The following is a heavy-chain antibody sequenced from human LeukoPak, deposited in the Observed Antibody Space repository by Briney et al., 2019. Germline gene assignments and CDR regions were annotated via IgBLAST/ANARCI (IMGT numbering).Heavy chain of an antibody. CDR3: ARGGPTVTSYSSWDS. CDR2: IYYSGST. D-gene: IGHD4-17*01. V-gene: IGHV4-59*01. CDR1: GGSISSYY. J-gene: IGHJ4*02. Sequence: SEILSLTCTVSGGSISSYYWTWIRQPPGKGLEWIGHIYYSGSTNYDPSLQSRVTISVDTSKNQFSLKLNSVTTADTAVYYCARGGPTVTSYSSWDSWGQGTLVTVSS.